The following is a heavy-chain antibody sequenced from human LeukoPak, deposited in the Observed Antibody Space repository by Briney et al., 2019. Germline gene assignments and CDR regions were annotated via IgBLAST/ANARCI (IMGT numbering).Heavy chain of an antibody. CDR2: IYTSGST. Sequence: SQTLSLTCTVSGGSISSGSYYWSWIRQPTGTGLEWIGRIYTSGSTNYNPSLKSRVTISVDTSKNQFSLKLSSVTAADTAVYYCAREDIVVVPAAIYYYMDVWGKGTTVTVSS. V-gene: IGHV4-61*02. CDR3: AREDIVVVPAAIYYYMDV. CDR1: GGSISSGSYY. D-gene: IGHD2-2*02. J-gene: IGHJ6*03.